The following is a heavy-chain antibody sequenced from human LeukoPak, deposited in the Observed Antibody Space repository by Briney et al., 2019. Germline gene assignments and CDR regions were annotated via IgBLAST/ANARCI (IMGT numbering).Heavy chain of an antibody. V-gene: IGHV3-21*01. Sequence: GGSLRLSCAASGFTFSSYSMNWVRQAPGKGLEWVSSISSSSSYIYYADLVKGRFTISRDNAKNSLYLQMNSLRAEDTAVYYCARDLLVGASFDYWGQGTLVTVSS. CDR2: ISSSSSYI. J-gene: IGHJ4*02. CDR3: ARDLLVGASFDY. D-gene: IGHD1-26*01. CDR1: GFTFSSYS.